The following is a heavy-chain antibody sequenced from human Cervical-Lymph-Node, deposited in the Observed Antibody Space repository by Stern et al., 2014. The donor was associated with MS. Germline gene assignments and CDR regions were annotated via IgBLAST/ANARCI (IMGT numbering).Heavy chain of an antibody. CDR3: ARQIVVVPAAIEYNWFDP. D-gene: IGHD2-2*01. CDR2: IIPIFGIA. Sequence: VQLEESGAEVKKPGSSVKVSCKASGGTFSRYAISWVRQAPGQGLEWMGGIIPIFGIANYAQKFQGRVTITADKSTSTAYMEMSSLRSEDTAVYYCARQIVVVPAAIEYNWFDPWGQGTLVTVSS. V-gene: IGHV1-69*17. J-gene: IGHJ5*02. CDR1: GGTFSRYA.